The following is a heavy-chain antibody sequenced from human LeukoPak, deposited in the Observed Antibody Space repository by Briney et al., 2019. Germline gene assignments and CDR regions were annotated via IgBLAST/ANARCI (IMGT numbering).Heavy chain of an antibody. CDR1: GGSVSSGGYS. J-gene: IGHJ5*02. D-gene: IGHD2-15*01. Sequence: SETLSLTCTVSGGSVSSGGYSWSWIRQPPGKGLEWIGEINHSGSTNYNPSLKSRVTISVDTSKNQFSLKLSSVTAADTAVYYCARGHAYCSGGSCLPRVGWFDPWGQGTLVTVSS. CDR3: ARGHAYCSGGSCLPRVGWFDP. V-gene: IGHV4-61*08. CDR2: INHSGST.